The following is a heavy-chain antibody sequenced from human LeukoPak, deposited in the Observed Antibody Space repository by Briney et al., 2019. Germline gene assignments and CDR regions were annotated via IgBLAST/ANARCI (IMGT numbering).Heavy chain of an antibody. CDR1: GFTFSSYA. Sequence: GGSLRLSCAASGFTFSSYAMHWVRQAPGKGLEWVAVISYDGSNKYYADSVKGRFTISRDNSKNTLYLQMNSLRAEDTAVYYCARGFLDTTTRFDYWGQGTLVTVSS. J-gene: IGHJ4*02. V-gene: IGHV3-30-3*01. CDR2: ISYDGSNK. D-gene: IGHD5-18*01. CDR3: ARGFLDTTTRFDY.